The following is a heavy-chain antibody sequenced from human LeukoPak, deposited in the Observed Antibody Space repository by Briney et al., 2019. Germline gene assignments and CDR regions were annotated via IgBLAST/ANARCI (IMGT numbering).Heavy chain of an antibody. Sequence: GGSLRLSCAASGFTVSSDYMSWVRQAPGKGLEWVANIKQDGSEKKYVDSVRDRFTISRDNAKNSLSLQMNSLRGEDTAVYYCARLDFRSGYPQYWGQGTLVTVSS. V-gene: IGHV3-7*01. CDR1: GFTVSSDY. J-gene: IGHJ4*02. D-gene: IGHD3-3*01. CDR2: IKQDGSEK. CDR3: ARLDFRSGYPQY.